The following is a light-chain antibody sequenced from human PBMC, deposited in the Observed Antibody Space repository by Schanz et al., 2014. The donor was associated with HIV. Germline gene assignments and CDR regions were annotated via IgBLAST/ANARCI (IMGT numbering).Light chain of an antibody. V-gene: IGLV1-51*01. CDR1: SYSIGNNF. CDR2: DNY. CDR3: GTWDTSLSAWV. J-gene: IGLJ3*02. Sequence: QSVLTQPPSVSAAPGQRVTISCSGHSYSIGNNFVSWFQQLPGTAPKLLIYDNYKRPSGTPDRFSGSKSGTSATLGITGLQTGDEADYYCGTWDTSLSAWVFGGGTKLTVL.